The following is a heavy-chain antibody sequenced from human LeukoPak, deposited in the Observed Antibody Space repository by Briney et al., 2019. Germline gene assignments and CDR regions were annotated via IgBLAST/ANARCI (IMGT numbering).Heavy chain of an antibody. V-gene: IGHV3-48*04. CDR2: ISSSSSTI. CDR3: ARAVAGPAGEYYFDY. J-gene: IGHJ4*02. Sequence: GGSLRLSCAASGFTFSSYSMNWVRQAPGKGLEWVSHISSSSSTIYYADSLKVRFTISRDNAANSLFLQMNSLRAEDTAPYYCARAVAGPAGEYYFDYWGQGTLVTVSS. D-gene: IGHD6-19*01. CDR1: GFTFSSYS.